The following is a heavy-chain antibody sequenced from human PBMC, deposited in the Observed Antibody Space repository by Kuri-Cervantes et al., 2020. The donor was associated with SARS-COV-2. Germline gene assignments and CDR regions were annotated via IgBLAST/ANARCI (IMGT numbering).Heavy chain of an antibody. J-gene: IGHJ5*02. CDR2: IYYSGST. Sequence: SETLSHTCTVSGGSISSYYWSWIRQPPGKGLEWIGYIYYSGSTNYNPSLKSRVTISVDTSRNQFSLKLSSVTAADTAVYYCVRVVVEVVAAAAGNWFDPWGQGTLVTVSS. D-gene: IGHD2-15*01. CDR3: VRVVVEVVAAAAGNWFDP. CDR1: GGSISSYY. V-gene: IGHV4-59*01.